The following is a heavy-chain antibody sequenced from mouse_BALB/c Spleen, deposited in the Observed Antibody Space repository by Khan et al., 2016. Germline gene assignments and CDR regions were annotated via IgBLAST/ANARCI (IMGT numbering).Heavy chain of an antibody. CDR1: GYSITSDYA. CDR2: ISYSGST. D-gene: IGHD6-1*01. Sequence: EVQLVESGPGLVKPSQSLSLTCTVTGYSITSDYAWNWIRQFPGNKLEWMGYISYSGSTSYNPSLKSRISITRDTSKNQFFLQLNSVTTEDTATXYCARTLEGAMDYWGQGTSVTVSS. CDR3: ARTLEGAMDY. V-gene: IGHV3-2*02. J-gene: IGHJ4*01.